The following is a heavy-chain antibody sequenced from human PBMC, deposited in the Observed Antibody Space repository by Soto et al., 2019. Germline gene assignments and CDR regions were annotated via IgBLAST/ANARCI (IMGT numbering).Heavy chain of an antibody. J-gene: IGHJ6*02. CDR2: IYAGDSET. Sequence: PGESLKISCKGSGYSFTSYWIGWVRQMPGRGLEWMGIIYAGDSETRYSLSFQGQVTISVDKSINTAYLQWNSLKASDTAMYYCARQAGYCSSTSCYPPYYGMDVWGQGTTVTVS. CDR1: GYSFTSYW. V-gene: IGHV5-51*01. CDR3: ARQAGYCSSTSCYPPYYGMDV. D-gene: IGHD2-2*01.